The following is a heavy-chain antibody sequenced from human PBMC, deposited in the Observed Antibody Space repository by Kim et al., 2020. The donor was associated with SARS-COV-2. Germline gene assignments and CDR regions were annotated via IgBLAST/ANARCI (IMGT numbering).Heavy chain of an antibody. CDR3: TSPYNWNAFGFDI. CDR1: GFTFGDYA. J-gene: IGHJ3*02. V-gene: IGHV3-49*04. Sequence: GGSLRLSCTASGFTFGDYAMSWVRQAPGKGLEWVGFIRSKAYGGTTEYAASVKGRFTISRDDSKSIAYLQMNSLKTEDTAVYYCTSPYNWNAFGFDIWGQGTMVTVSS. CDR2: IRSKAYGGTT. D-gene: IGHD1-20*01.